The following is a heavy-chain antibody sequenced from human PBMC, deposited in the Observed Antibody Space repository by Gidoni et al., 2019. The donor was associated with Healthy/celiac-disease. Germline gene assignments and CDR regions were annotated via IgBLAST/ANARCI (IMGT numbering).Heavy chain of an antibody. CDR3: AREMGATRAFDI. D-gene: IGHD1-26*01. Sequence: QVQLVESGGGVVQPGRSLRRSCAASGFTFSSYGMHWVRQAPGKGLEWVAVIWYDGSNKYYADSVKGRFTISRDNSKNTLYLQMNSLRAEDTAVYYCAREMGATRAFDIWGQGTMVTVSS. V-gene: IGHV3-33*01. CDR1: GFTFSSYG. J-gene: IGHJ3*02. CDR2: IWYDGSNK.